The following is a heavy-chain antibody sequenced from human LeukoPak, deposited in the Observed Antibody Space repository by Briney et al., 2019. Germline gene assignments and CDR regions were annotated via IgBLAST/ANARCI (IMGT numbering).Heavy chain of an antibody. CDR1: GYTFTGYY. Sequence: ASVKVSCKASGYTFTGYYMHWVRQAPGQGLEWMGWINPNSGGTSYAQKFQGRVTMTRDTSISTAYMELSRLRSDDTAVYYCATAIAAAGTGPPYYWGQGTLVTVSS. D-gene: IGHD6-13*01. CDR3: ATAIAAAGTGPPYY. V-gene: IGHV1-2*02. J-gene: IGHJ4*02. CDR2: INPNSGGT.